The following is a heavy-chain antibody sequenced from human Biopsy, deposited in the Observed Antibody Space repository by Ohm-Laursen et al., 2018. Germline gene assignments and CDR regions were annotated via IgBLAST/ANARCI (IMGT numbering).Heavy chain of an antibody. J-gene: IGHJ4*02. CDR1: GYSFTSYY. CDR2: INPSGSTT. Sequence: ASVKVSCKASGYSFTSYYMHWVRQAPGQGLEWMGMINPSGSTTSYPQIFQGRVTMTRDTSKSTVYMELSSLRSADTAVYFCARNTGWYGDLYYFDYWAREPWSPPPQ. V-gene: IGHV1-46*01. CDR3: ARNTGWYGDLYYFDY. D-gene: IGHD6-19*01.